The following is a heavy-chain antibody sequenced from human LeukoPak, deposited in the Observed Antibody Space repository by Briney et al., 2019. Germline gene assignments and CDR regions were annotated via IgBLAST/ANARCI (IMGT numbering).Heavy chain of an antibody. CDR1: GFTFSSYA. V-gene: IGHV3-23*01. CDR3: AKSTGYSYGREDY. CDR2: ISGSGGST. J-gene: IGHJ4*02. D-gene: IGHD5-18*01. Sequence: GESLRLSCAASGFTFSSYAMSWVRQAPGKGLEWVSAISGSGGSTYYADSVKGRFTISRDNSKNTLYLQMNSLRAEDTAVYYCAKSTGYSYGREDYWGQGTLVTVSS.